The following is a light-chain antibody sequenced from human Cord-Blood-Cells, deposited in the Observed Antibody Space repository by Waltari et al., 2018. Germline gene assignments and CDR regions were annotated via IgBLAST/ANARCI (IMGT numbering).Light chain of an antibody. Sequence: QSALTQPASVSGSPGQSITISCTGTSSDVGGYNYVSWYQQHPGKAPKLMIYEVSNRPPGVSNRFPGSKSGNTASLTISGLQAEDEADYYCSSYTSSSNVVFGGGTKLTVL. CDR3: SSYTSSSNVV. V-gene: IGLV2-14*01. CDR1: SSDVGGYNY. CDR2: EVS. J-gene: IGLJ2*01.